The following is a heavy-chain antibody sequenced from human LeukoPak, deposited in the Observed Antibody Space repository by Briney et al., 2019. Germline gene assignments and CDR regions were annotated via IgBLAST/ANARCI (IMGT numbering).Heavy chain of an antibody. V-gene: IGHV3-74*01. Sequence: GGSLRLSCAASGFTFVSYWLHWVRQAPGKGLVWVSRINGYGSSTDFADSVKGRFTISRDNAKNTLYLQMNSLRAEDTAVYYCARDAPGNTALDYWGQGTLVTVSS. J-gene: IGHJ4*02. CDR1: GFTFVSYW. D-gene: IGHD5-18*01. CDR3: ARDAPGNTALDY. CDR2: INGYGSST.